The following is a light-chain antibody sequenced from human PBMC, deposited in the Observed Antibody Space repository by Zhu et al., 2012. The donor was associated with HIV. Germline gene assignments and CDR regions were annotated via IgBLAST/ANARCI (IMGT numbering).Light chain of an antibody. CDR1: GSVRSF. V-gene: IGKV3-11*01. J-gene: IGKJ4*01. Sequence: IVLTQSPATLSLSPGERATVSCRASGSVRSFLAWYQQKPGQAPRLLIYDTSQRATGIPARFSGSGSGTDFTPTISSLEPEDFALYYCQQRSSWPLTFGGGTKVEIK. CDR2: DTS. CDR3: QQRSSWPLT.